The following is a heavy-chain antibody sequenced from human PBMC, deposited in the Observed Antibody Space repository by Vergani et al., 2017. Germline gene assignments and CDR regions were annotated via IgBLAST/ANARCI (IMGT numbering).Heavy chain of an antibody. CDR2: IYYSGST. V-gene: IGHV4-59*08. Sequence: QVQLQESGPGLVKPSETLSLTCTVSGGSISSYYWSWIRQPPGKGLEWIGYIYYSGSTNYNPSLKSRVTISVDTSKNQFSLKLSSVTAADTAVYYCARTLFGVGFDYWGQGTLVTVSS. CDR3: ARTLFGVGFDY. J-gene: IGHJ4*02. D-gene: IGHD3-3*01. CDR1: GGSISSYY.